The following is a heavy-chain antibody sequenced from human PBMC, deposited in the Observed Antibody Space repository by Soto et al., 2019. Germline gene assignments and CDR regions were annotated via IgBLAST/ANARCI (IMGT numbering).Heavy chain of an antibody. J-gene: IGHJ4*02. D-gene: IGHD1-7*01. CDR1: GFTFSSYE. Sequence: EVQLVESGGGLVQPGGSLRLSCAASGFTFSSYEMNWVRQAPGKGLEWVSYISTSGSTMNYADSVKGRFTISRDNAKNSLYLQMNSLRVEDTAIYYCAEDLTGITGGWGQGTLVTVSS. V-gene: IGHV3-48*03. CDR2: ISTSGSTM. CDR3: AEDLTGITGG.